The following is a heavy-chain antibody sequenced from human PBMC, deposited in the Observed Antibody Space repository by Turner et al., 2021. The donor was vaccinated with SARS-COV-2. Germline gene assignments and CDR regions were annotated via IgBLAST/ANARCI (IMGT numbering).Heavy chain of an antibody. V-gene: IGHV3-66*01. D-gene: IGHD3-9*01. CDR3: ERGLGYTYPFDY. Sequence: EVQLVRSGGGLVQPGGSLRLSCAASGFTVYRNYMSWVRQATGKGLEWVSLMYRGGDKFYAESVKGIFIISRDHSKNTLYLQMNSLRGEDTVVYYCERGLGYTYPFDYWGQGTLVTVSS. J-gene: IGHJ4*02. CDR2: MYRGGDK. CDR1: GFTVYRNY.